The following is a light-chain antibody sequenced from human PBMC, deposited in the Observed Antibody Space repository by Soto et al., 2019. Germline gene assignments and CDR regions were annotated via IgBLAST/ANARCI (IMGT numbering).Light chain of an antibody. CDR1: SSDVGSYDL. V-gene: IGLV2-14*02. CDR3: NSYGGTNNYVV. J-gene: IGLJ2*01. Sequence: QSALTQPASVSGPPGQSIVISCNGSSSDVGSYDLVSWYLQYPGKAPKVIIFEGTKRPSGVSDRFSGSKSGNTASLTVSGLQAEDEADYFCNSYGGTNNYVVFGGGTKVTVL. CDR2: EGT.